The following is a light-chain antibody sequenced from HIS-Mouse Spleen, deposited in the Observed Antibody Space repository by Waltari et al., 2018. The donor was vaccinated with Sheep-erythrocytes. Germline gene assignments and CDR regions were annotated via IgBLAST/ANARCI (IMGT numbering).Light chain of an antibody. CDR3: CSYAGSSTPWV. J-gene: IGLJ3*02. CDR1: SSDVGSYNL. CDR2: EGS. V-gene: IGLV2-23*01. Sequence: QSALTQPVSVSGSPGQSITIPCTGTSSDVGSYNLVSWYQQHPGKAPKLMIYEGSKRPSGVSNRFSGSKSGNTASLTISGLQAEDEADYYCCSYAGSSTPWVFGGGTKLTVL.